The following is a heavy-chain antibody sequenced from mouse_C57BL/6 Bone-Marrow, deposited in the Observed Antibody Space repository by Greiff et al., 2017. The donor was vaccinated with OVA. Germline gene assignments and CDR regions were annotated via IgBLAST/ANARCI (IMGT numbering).Heavy chain of an antibody. J-gene: IGHJ3*01. Sequence: QVQLQQSGAELARPGASVKLSCKASGYTFTSYGISWVKQRTGQGLEWIGEIYPRSGNTYYNEKFKGKATLTADKSSRTAYMELRSLTSEDSAVYFCASRIYYYGSSEAYWGQGTLVTVSA. CDR2: IYPRSGNT. CDR3: ASRIYYYGSSEAY. V-gene: IGHV1-81*01. CDR1: GYTFTSYG. D-gene: IGHD1-1*01.